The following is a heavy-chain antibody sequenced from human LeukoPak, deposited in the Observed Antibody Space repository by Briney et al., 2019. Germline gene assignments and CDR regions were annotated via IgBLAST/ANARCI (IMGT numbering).Heavy chain of an antibody. Sequence: GGSLRLSCAASGFTFSSYGMPWVRQAPGKGLEWVAVISYDGSNKYYADSVKGRFTISRDNSKNTLYLQMNSLRAEDTAVYYCAKGTEWREPWVHDAFDIWGQGTMVTVSS. J-gene: IGHJ3*02. CDR3: AKGTEWREPWVHDAFDI. D-gene: IGHD2-15*01. CDR2: ISYDGSNK. CDR1: GFTFSSYG. V-gene: IGHV3-30*18.